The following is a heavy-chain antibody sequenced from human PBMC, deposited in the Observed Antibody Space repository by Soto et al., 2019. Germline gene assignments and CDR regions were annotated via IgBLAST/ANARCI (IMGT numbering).Heavy chain of an antibody. D-gene: IGHD3-3*01. V-gene: IGHV1-18*04. J-gene: IGHJ6*02. Sequence: ASVKVSCKASGYTFTSYGISWVRQAPGQGLEWMGWISAYNGNTNYAQKLQGRVTMTTDTSTSTAYMELRSLRSDDTAVYYCARDFWSGYYVYYYYGMDVWGQGTTVTVS. CDR3: ARDFWSGYYVYYYYGMDV. CDR1: GYTFTSYG. CDR2: ISAYNGNT.